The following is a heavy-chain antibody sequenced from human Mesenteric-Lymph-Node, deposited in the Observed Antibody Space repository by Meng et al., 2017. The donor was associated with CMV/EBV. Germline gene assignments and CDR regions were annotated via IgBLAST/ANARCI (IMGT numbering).Heavy chain of an antibody. D-gene: IGHD1-14*01. CDR3: ARDPRGAPDYYFGY. Sequence: FGYTFTGYYMHWLRQVPGQGLEWMGWINPNTGGANYAQKFQGRVTMTRDTSISTAYMELSSLRSDDTAMYYCARDPRGAPDYYFGYWGQGTLVTVSS. CDR1: GYTFTGYY. V-gene: IGHV1-2*02. J-gene: IGHJ4*02. CDR2: INPNTGGA.